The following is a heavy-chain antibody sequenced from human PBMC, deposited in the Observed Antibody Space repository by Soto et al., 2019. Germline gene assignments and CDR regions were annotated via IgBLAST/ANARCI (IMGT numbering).Heavy chain of an antibody. CDR2: IYYSGST. D-gene: IGHD3-10*01. CDR1: GGSISSGDYY. CDR3: ARRLLLWFGELSPHDAFDI. J-gene: IGHJ3*02. Sequence: TLSLTCTVSGGSISSGDYYWSWIRQPPGKGLEWIGYIYYSGSTYYNPSLKSRVTISVDTSKNQFSLKLSSVTAADTAVYYCARRLLLWFGELSPHDAFDIWGQGTMVTVSS. V-gene: IGHV4-30-4*01.